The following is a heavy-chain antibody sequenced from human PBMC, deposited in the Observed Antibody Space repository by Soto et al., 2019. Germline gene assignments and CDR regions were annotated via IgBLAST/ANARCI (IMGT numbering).Heavy chain of an antibody. CDR2: IIPIFGTA. J-gene: IGHJ5*02. CDR1: GGTFSSYA. V-gene: IGHV1-69*13. Sequence: GASVKVSCKASGGTFSSYAISWVRQAPGQGLEWMGGIIPIFGTANYAQKFQGRVTITADESTSTAYMELSSLRSEDTAVYYCARDLIAAAGSRGPSLQYNWFDPWGQGTLVTVSS. CDR3: ARDLIAAAGSRGPSLQYNWFDP. D-gene: IGHD6-13*01.